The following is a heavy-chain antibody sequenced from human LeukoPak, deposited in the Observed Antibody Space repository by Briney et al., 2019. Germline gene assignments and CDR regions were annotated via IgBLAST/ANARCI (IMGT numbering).Heavy chain of an antibody. J-gene: IGHJ4*02. CDR2: ISGSGGTT. V-gene: IGHV3-23*01. Sequence: PGGSLRLSCAASGFTFSSYAMSWVRQAPGKGLEWVSVISGSGGTTYYADSVKGRFTISRDNSKNTLYMQMNSLRVEDTAVYYCAKESAEAVNSLDYWGQGTLVTVSS. CDR1: GFTFSSYA. D-gene: IGHD1-1*01. CDR3: AKESAEAVNSLDY.